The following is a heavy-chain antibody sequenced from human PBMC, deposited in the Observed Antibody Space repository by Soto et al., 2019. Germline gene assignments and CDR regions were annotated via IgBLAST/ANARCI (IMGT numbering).Heavy chain of an antibody. J-gene: IGHJ3*02. V-gene: IGHV3-23*01. Sequence: GGSLRLSCAASGFTFSSYGMSWVRQAPGKGLEWVSGISGSGAYTYYADSVKGRFTISRDNSKSSLYLQMNSLRAEDTAVYYCAKGLDSSGWYGVDAFDIWGQGTMVTVSS. CDR3: AKGLDSSGWYGVDAFDI. D-gene: IGHD6-13*01. CDR1: GFTFSSYG. CDR2: ISGSGAYT.